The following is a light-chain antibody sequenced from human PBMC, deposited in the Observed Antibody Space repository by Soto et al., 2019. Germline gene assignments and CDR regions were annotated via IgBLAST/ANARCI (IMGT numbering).Light chain of an antibody. Sequence: QSVLTQPRSVSGSPGQSVTISCTGTSSDVGAYNYVSWYQQEPGKAPKLMIYDVIKRPSGVPDRFSGSKSDNAASLTISGLQAEDEADYYCCSYAGTYTYVFGTGTKVTVL. CDR3: CSYAGTYTYV. CDR2: DVI. CDR1: SSDVGAYNY. J-gene: IGLJ1*01. V-gene: IGLV2-11*01.